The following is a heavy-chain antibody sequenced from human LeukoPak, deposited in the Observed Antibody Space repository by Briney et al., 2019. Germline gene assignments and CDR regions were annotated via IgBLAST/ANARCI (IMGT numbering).Heavy chain of an antibody. D-gene: IGHD2-8*01. CDR1: GGSISSSSYY. Sequence: SETLSLTCTVSGGSISSSSYYWGWIRQPPGKGLEWIGSIYYSGSTYYNPSLKSRVTISVDPSKHQFSLKLSSVTAADTAVYYCARHGGCTNGVCYTGVGAFDIWGQGTMVTVSS. V-gene: IGHV4-39*01. J-gene: IGHJ3*02. CDR3: ARHGGCTNGVCYTGVGAFDI. CDR2: IYYSGST.